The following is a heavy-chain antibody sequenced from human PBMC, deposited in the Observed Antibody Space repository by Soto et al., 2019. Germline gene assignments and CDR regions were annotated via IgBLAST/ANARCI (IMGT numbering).Heavy chain of an antibody. V-gene: IGHV4-39*01. CDR2: IYYSGST. CDR3: ARRNLWFGELLGNWFDP. Sequence: PSETLSLTCSVSGGSISSTSHYWGWIRQPPGKGLEWIGSIYYSGSTYYNTSLKSRVTVSVDTSKNQFSLKLNSVTAADTAVYYCARRNLWFGELLGNWFDPWGQGTLVTVSS. J-gene: IGHJ5*02. D-gene: IGHD3-10*01. CDR1: GGSISSTSHY.